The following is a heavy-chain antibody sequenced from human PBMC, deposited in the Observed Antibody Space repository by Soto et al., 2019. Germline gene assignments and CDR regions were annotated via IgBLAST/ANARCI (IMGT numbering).Heavy chain of an antibody. Sequence: GGSLRLSCAASGFTFSGSAMHWVRQASGKGLAWVGRIRSKANSYETAYAASVKGMFTNSRDDSKNTAYLQMNILKTEDAALYYCTRPGIAAAGTDYWGQGTLVTVSS. CDR2: IRSKANSYET. CDR3: TRPGIAAAGTDY. D-gene: IGHD6-13*01. J-gene: IGHJ4*02. V-gene: IGHV3-73*01. CDR1: GFTFSGSA.